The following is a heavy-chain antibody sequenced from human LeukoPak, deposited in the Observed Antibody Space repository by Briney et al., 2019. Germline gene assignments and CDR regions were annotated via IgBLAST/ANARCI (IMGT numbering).Heavy chain of an antibody. CDR1: GFTFSNAW. CDR2: IKKDGSEK. V-gene: IGHV3-7*01. J-gene: IGHJ4*02. CDR3: ARDLSGITGYTYGRGIDY. Sequence: PGGSLRLSCADSGFTFSNAWMSWVRQAPGKGLEWVANIKKDGSEKYYVDSVKGRFTISRDNAKTSLYLQMNSLRAEDTAVYYCARDLSGITGYTYGRGIDYWGQGTLVTVSS. D-gene: IGHD5-18*01.